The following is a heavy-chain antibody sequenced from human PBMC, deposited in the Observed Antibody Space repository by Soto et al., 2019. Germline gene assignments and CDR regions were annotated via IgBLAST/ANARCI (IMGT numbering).Heavy chain of an antibody. CDR3: ARGTPGYGSGMDV. V-gene: IGHV4-31*03. Sequence: QVQLQESGPGLVKPSQTLSLTCTVSGGSISSGGYYWSWIRQHPGKGLEWIGYIYYSGSTYYNPSLKSRVNISVDTSKNQFSLKLSSVTAADTAVYYCARGTPGYGSGMDVWGQGTTVTVSS. CDR2: IYYSGST. CDR1: GGSISSGGYY. D-gene: IGHD3-10*01. J-gene: IGHJ6*02.